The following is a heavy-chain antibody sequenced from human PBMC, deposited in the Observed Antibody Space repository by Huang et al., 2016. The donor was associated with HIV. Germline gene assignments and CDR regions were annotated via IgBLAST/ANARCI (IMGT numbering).Heavy chain of an antibody. D-gene: IGHD3-22*01. CDR1: GGSFRNFA. CDR2: IIPTLGTA. CDR3: ATVDYYDTSGPQRGYFDN. Sequence: QVQLVQSGAEVKKPGSSVKVSCKASGGSFRNFAIGWVRQAPGQGLEWMGGIIPTLGTANYAKKLQGRVTIIADESTSTAYMELSSLRSEDTAVYYCATVDYYDTSGPQRGYFDNWGQGTLVTVSS. V-gene: IGHV1-69*01. J-gene: IGHJ4*02.